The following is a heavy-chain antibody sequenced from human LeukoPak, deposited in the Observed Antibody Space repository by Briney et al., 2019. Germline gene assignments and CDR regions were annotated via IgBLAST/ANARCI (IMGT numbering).Heavy chain of an antibody. CDR1: GFTFSSYG. J-gene: IGHJ4*02. V-gene: IGHV3-33*01. Sequence: GRSLRLSCAASGFTFSSYGMHWVRQAPGKGLEWVAVIWYDGGNKYYADSVKGRFTISRDNSKNTLYLQMNSLRAEDTAVYYCARDLKVTHFDYWGQGTLVTVSS. CDR3: ARDLKVTHFDY. D-gene: IGHD2-21*02. CDR2: IWYDGGNK.